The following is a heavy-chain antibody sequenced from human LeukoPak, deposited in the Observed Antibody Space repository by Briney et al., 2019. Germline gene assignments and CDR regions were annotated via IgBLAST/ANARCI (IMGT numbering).Heavy chain of an antibody. Sequence: GGSLRLSCAASGFTFSSYVMSWVHQAPGKGLEWVSAISGSGGSTYYADSVKGRFTISRDNSKNTLYLQMNSLRAEDTAVYYCAKGSYGSGSYYHDFDYWGQGTLVTVSS. CDR1: GFTFSSYV. V-gene: IGHV3-23*01. CDR2: ISGSGGST. J-gene: IGHJ4*02. CDR3: AKGSYGSGSYYHDFDY. D-gene: IGHD3-10*01.